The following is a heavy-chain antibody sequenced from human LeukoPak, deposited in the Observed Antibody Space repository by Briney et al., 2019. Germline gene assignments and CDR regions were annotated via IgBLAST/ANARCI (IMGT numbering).Heavy chain of an antibody. D-gene: IGHD6-6*01. Sequence: PSETLSLTCTVSGGSISSSSYYWGWIRQPPGKGLEWIGSIYYSGSTYYNPSLKSRVIVSSDTSKNQFSLKLSSVTAADTAIYYCARDFSSSSTVYYYYYMDVWGKGTTVTVSS. J-gene: IGHJ6*03. CDR1: GGSISSSSYY. CDR2: IYYSGST. V-gene: IGHV4-39*07. CDR3: ARDFSSSSTVYYYYYMDV.